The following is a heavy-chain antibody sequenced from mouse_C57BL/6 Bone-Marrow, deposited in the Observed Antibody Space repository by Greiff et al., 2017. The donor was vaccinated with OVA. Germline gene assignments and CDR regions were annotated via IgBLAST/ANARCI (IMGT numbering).Heavy chain of an antibody. CDR2: ISSGGSYT. CDR3: ARRRITTVVAKFAY. CDR1: GFTFSSYG. V-gene: IGHV5-6*01. J-gene: IGHJ3*01. D-gene: IGHD1-1*01. Sequence: VQLQQSGGDLVKPGGSLKLSCAASGFTFSSYGMSWVRQTPDKRLEWVATISSGGSYTYYPDSVKGRFTISRDNAKNTLYLQMSSLKSEDTAMYYCARRRITTVVAKFAYWGQGTLVTVSA.